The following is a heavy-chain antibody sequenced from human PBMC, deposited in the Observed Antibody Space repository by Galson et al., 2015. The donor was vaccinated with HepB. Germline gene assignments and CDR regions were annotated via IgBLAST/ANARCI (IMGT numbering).Heavy chain of an antibody. V-gene: IGHV1-3*01. Sequence: SVKVSCKASGYTFTSYAMHWVRQAPGQRLEWMGWINAGNGNTKYSQKFQGRVTITRDTSASTAYMELSSLRSEDTAVYYCVRDFQEYQLLFRAYYYYMDVWGKGTTVTVSS. J-gene: IGHJ6*03. CDR2: INAGNGNT. CDR1: GYTFTSYA. D-gene: IGHD2-2*01. CDR3: VRDFQEYQLLFRAYYYYMDV.